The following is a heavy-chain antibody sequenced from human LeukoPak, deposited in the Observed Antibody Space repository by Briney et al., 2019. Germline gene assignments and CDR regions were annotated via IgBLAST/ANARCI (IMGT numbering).Heavy chain of an antibody. V-gene: IGHV4-59*01. D-gene: IGHD5-12*01. CDR2: IYSSGST. J-gene: IGHJ3*02. CDR1: GGSISSYH. Sequence: PSETLSLTCTVSGGSISSYHWSWIRQPPGKGLQWIGFIYSSGSTNYNPSLKSRVTISLHTSKNQFSLSVSSVTSADTAVYYCARGNRGYDYAFDIWGQGTMVTVSS. CDR3: ARGNRGYDYAFDI.